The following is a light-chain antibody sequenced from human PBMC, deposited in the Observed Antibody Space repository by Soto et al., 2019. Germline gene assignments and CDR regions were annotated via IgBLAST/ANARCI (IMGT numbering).Light chain of an antibody. Sequence: EIVLTQSPGTLSLSPGERATLSCRASQSVSSSYLAWYQQKPGQAPRLLIYGASSRATGIPDRFSGSRSGTDFTLTISRLEPEDFAVYYCQQYGSSPQDTFGQGTRLEIK. CDR1: QSVSSSY. CDR3: QQYGSSPQDT. V-gene: IGKV3-20*01. J-gene: IGKJ5*01. CDR2: GAS.